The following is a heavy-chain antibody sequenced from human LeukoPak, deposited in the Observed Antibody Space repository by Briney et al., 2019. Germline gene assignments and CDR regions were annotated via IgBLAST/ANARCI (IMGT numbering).Heavy chain of an antibody. CDR3: AAYGSGSYLFGMDV. CDR1: GFTFSSYA. Sequence: GGSLRLSCAAPGFTFSSYAMSWVRQAPGKGLEWVSAISGSGGSTYYADSVKGRFTISRDNSKNTLYLQMNSLRAEDTAVYYCAAYGSGSYLFGMDVWGQGTTVTVSS. V-gene: IGHV3-23*01. CDR2: ISGSGGST. D-gene: IGHD3-10*01. J-gene: IGHJ6*02.